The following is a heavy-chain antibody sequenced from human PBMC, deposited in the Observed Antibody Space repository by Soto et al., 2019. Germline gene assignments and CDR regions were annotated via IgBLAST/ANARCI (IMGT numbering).Heavy chain of an antibody. Sequence: QVQLVESGGGVVQPGGSLTLSCVGSGFTFSDYGMHWVRQAPGKGLEWLTFISFDEAKDKYYSAPVRGRFVISRDNSKNTLSLQMNGLRSEDTAVYYCAKGTYGGSAPYDYGMDVWGQGTTVTVSS. J-gene: IGHJ6*02. V-gene: IGHV3-30*18. CDR2: ISFDEAKDK. CDR3: AKGTYGGSAPYDYGMDV. CDR1: GFTFSDYG. D-gene: IGHD3-22*01.